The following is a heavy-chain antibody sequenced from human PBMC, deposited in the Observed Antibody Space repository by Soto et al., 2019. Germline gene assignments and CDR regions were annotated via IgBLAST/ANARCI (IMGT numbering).Heavy chain of an antibody. D-gene: IGHD4-4*01. V-gene: IGHV1-18*04. CDR2: ISAYNGNT. CDR1: GYTFTSYG. Sequence: GASVKVSCKASGYTFTSYGISWVRQAPGQGLEWMGWISAYNGNTNYAQKLQGRVTMTTDTSTSTAYMELRSLRSDDTAVYYCARTDYSEYYSYGMDVWGQGTTVTVSS. CDR3: ARTDYSEYYSYGMDV. J-gene: IGHJ6*02.